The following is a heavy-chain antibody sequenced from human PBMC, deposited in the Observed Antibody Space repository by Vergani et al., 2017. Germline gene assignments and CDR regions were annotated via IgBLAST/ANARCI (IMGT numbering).Heavy chain of an antibody. CDR1: GFTFNQYG. CDR2: TWYDGNNK. Sequence: VQLVESGGGVVQPGRSLRLSCAASGFTFNQYGMHWVRQAPGKGLEWVAVTWYDGNNKQYADSVKGRFTISRDNSKSTMYLQMNSLRDEDTAVYYCATKSCGTPGCQIGYFREWVQGTLVTVSS. V-gene: IGHV3-33*01. J-gene: IGHJ1*01. D-gene: IGHD1-1*01. CDR3: ATKSCGTPGCQIGYFRE.